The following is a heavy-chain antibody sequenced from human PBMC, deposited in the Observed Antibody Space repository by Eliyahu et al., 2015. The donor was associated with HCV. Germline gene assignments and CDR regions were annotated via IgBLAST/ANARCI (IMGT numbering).Heavy chain of an antibody. D-gene: IGHD2-15*01. V-gene: IGHV3-74*01. CDR1: GFTFXSYW. J-gene: IGHJ4*02. Sequence: EGQLVESGGGSVQPGGSLTLSCAASGFTFXSYWMHWVRQGPGKGLVWVSRINENGRTTNYADYVKGRFTISRDNAKNTLYLQMNSLRAEDTGIYYCSRDLSGPSDYWGQGTLVSVSP. CDR3: SRDLSGPSDY. CDR2: INENGRTT.